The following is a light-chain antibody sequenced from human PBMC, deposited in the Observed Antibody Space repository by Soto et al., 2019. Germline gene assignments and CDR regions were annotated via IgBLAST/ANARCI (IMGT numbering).Light chain of an antibody. J-gene: IGKJ3*01. CDR3: QKYNSAPSFT. V-gene: IGKV1-27*01. CDR1: QGISNY. CDR2: AAS. Sequence: DIQMTQSPSSLSASVGDRVTITCRASQGISNYLAWYQQKPGKVPKLLIYAASTLQSGVPSRFSGSGSGTDFTLTISGLQPEDGATYYCQKYNSAPSFTFGPGTKVDIE.